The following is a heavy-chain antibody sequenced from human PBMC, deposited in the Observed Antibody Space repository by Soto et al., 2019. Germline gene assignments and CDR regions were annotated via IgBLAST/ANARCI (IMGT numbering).Heavy chain of an antibody. V-gene: IGHV4-31*03. CDR2: IYYSGST. CDR3: ARGPDYYDSSGYSNWFDP. D-gene: IGHD3-22*01. CDR1: GGSISIGGYY. Sequence: PSETLSLTCTVSGGSISIGGYYWSWIRQHPGKGLEWIGYIYYSGSTYYNPSLKSRVTISVDTSKNQFSLKLSSVTAADTAVYYCARGPDYYDSSGYSNWFDPWGQGTLVTVSS. J-gene: IGHJ5*02.